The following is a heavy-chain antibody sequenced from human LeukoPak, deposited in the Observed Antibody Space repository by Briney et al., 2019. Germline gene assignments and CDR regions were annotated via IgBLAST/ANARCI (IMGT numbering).Heavy chain of an antibody. D-gene: IGHD3-10*01. J-gene: IGHJ4*02. Sequence: KPSETLSLTCTVSGGSISSGGYYWSWIRQPPGKGLEWIGYIYHSGSTNYNPSLKSRVTISVDKSKNQFSLKLSSVTAADTAVYYCASSRTFTVRGADSGWGQGTLVTVSS. V-gene: IGHV4-30-2*01. CDR1: GGSISSGGYY. CDR2: IYHSGST. CDR3: ASSRTFTVRGADSG.